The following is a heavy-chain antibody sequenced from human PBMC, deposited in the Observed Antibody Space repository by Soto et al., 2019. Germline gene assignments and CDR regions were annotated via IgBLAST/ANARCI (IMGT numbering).Heavy chain of an antibody. CDR3: ARGGGLYDYIWGSFSVGDYYYMDF. J-gene: IGHJ6*03. CDR1: SGSISSSNW. D-gene: IGHD3-16*01. CDR2: IYHSGST. Sequence: PSETLSLTCAVSSGSISSSNWWSWVRQPPGKGLEWIGEIYHSGSTNYNPSLKSRVTISVDKSKNQFSLKLSSVTAADTAVYYCARGGGLYDYIWGSFSVGDYYYMDFWGKGTTVTVSS. V-gene: IGHV4-4*02.